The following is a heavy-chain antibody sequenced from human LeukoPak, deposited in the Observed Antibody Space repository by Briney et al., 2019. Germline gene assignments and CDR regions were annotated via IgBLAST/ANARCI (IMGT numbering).Heavy chain of an antibody. CDR3: ARVTRWAGLDF. CDR1: GGSISSGDKY. J-gene: IGHJ4*02. CDR2: IYYSGST. V-gene: IGHV4-30-4*01. D-gene: IGHD2-21*02. Sequence: PSETLSLTCNVSGGSISSGDKYWCWIRQPPGKGLEWIGYIYYSGSTYYNPSLKSRLTISVDTSENQFSLHLTSVTAADTAVYFCARVTRWAGLDFWGQGTLVTVSS.